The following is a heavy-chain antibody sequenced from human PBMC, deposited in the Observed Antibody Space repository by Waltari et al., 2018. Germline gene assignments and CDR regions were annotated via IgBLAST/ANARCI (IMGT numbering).Heavy chain of an antibody. CDR1: GFTFSSYW. D-gene: IGHD3-22*01. CDR2: IKQDGSEK. CDR3: ARDPYYYDSSGYYEFFDY. J-gene: IGHJ4*02. Sequence: EVQLVESGGGLVQPGGSLRLSCAASGFTFSSYWMSWVRQAPWKGLEWVANIKQDGSEKYYVDSVKGRFTISRDNAKNSLYLQMNSLRAEDTAVYYCARDPYYYDSSGYYEFFDYWGQGTLVTVSS. V-gene: IGHV3-7*01.